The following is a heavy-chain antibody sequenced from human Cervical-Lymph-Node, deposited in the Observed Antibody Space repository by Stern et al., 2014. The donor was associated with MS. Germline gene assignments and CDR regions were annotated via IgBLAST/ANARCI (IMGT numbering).Heavy chain of an antibody. CDR3: AKGRTVAGKGVGAFDV. D-gene: IGHD6-19*01. Sequence: VQLVESGGGVVQPGRSLRLSCAASGFTFSNFGMHWVRQAPGKGQEWVTLISYDGGNEYYADFVKGRFTISRDDSKNKVYLQLDSLRPEDTAVYYCAKGRTVAGKGVGAFDVWGQGTLVTVSS. CDR2: ISYDGGNE. CDR1: GFTFSNFG. J-gene: IGHJ3*01. V-gene: IGHV3-30*18.